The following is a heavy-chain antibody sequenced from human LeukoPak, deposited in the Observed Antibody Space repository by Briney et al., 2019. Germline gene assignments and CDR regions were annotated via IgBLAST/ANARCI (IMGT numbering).Heavy chain of an antibody. CDR2: IFQSGST. D-gene: IGHD3-10*01. CDR3: ARGPYGSGSYY. Sequence: TPSETLSLTCAVSGGSISSGDYSWSWIRQPPGKGLEWIGYIFQSGSTYYNPSLKSRVTISVDTSKNQFSLKLTSVTAADTAVYYCARGPYGSGSYYWGQGTLVTVSS. J-gene: IGHJ4*02. CDR1: GGSISSGDYS. V-gene: IGHV4-30-2*05.